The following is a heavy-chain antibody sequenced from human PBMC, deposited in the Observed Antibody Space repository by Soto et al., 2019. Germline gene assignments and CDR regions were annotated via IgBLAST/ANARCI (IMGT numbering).Heavy chain of an antibody. V-gene: IGHV4-4*07. CDR1: GGYISGYY. D-gene: IGHD3-10*02. CDR2: IYTSGST. J-gene: IGHJ6*02. Sequence: SETRSLTCTVSGGYISGYYWSWIRQPAGKVLEWIGRIYTSGSTNYNPSHKSRVTMSVDTSKNQFSLKLSYVTAAETAVYYCARDXQYYAALPLCSNYGIDVWAQGTT. CDR3: ARDXQYYAALPLCSNYGIDV.